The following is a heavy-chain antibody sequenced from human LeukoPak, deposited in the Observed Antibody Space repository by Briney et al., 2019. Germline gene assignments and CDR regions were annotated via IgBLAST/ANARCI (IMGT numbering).Heavy chain of an antibody. Sequence: GASVRVSCKASGYTFTSYDINWVRQATGQGLEWMGWMNPNSGNTGYAQKFQGRVTMTRNTSISTAYMELSSLRSDDTAVYYCARAPGLRFLAENDYWGQGTLVTVSS. V-gene: IGHV1-8*01. CDR2: MNPNSGNT. D-gene: IGHD3-3*01. CDR1: GYTFTSYD. J-gene: IGHJ4*02. CDR3: ARAPGLRFLAENDY.